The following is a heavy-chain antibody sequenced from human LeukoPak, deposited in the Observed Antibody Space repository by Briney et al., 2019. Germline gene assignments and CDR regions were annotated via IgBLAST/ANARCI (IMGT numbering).Heavy chain of an antibody. CDR3: AKDTVSGGILTGPDY. J-gene: IGHJ4*01. D-gene: IGHD3-9*01. CDR2: INGAVGGT. CDR1: GFTFSRYA. Sequence: RGGSLRLSCTASGFTFSRYAMAWGPHAPGKGLEWVSAINGAVGGTYYSDSVKGRLTISSDNPQNTVFLQMNRLRVEDMAIYYCAKDTVSGGILTGPDYWGQGTLVTVSS. V-gene: IGHV3-23*01.